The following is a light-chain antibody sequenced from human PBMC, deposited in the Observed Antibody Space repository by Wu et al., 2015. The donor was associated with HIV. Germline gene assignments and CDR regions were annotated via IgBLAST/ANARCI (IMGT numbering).Light chain of an antibody. CDR3: QQYGTSPRT. CDR2: GAS. V-gene: IGKV3-20*01. Sequence: EIVLTQSPATLSLSPGERATLSCRASQSITSNYLAWYQQKPGQAPRLLIYGASSRATGIPDRFSGSGSGTDFTLTISRVEPEDFAVYYCQQYGTSPRTFGQGTKVEIK. CDR1: QSITSNY. J-gene: IGKJ1*01.